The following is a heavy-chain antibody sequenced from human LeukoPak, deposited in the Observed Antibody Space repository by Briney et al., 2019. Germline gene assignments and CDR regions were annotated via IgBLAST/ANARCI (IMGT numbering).Heavy chain of an antibody. V-gene: IGHV4-4*07. D-gene: IGHD6-13*01. CDR1: GGSITSYY. CDR3: ASTDLAAAGTFGSFDY. Sequence: SATLSLTCTVSGGSITSYYWSWIRQPAGKALEWIGRIYTSGSTNYNPSLKSRVILSVDMSKNQFSLKLSSVTAADTAVYYCASTDLAAAGTFGSFDYWGQGTPVTVSS. J-gene: IGHJ4*02. CDR2: IYTSGST.